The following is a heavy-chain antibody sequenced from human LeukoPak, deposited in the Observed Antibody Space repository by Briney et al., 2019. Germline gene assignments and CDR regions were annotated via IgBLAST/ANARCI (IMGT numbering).Heavy chain of an antibody. D-gene: IGHD4/OR15-4a*01. Sequence: ASVKVSCKASGGTFSSYAIGWVRQAPGQGLEWMGGIIPIFGTANYAQKFQGRVTITTGESTSTAYMELSSLRSEDTAVYYCARDFSEYGAHQGVSMDYWGQGTLVTVSS. CDR2: IIPIFGTA. CDR3: ARDFSEYGAHQGVSMDY. CDR1: GGTFSSYA. V-gene: IGHV1-69*05. J-gene: IGHJ4*02.